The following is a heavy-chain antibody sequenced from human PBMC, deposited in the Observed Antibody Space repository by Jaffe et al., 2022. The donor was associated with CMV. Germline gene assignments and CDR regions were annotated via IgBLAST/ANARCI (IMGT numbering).Heavy chain of an antibody. CDR3: ARGGPIIYGVSIVKKYNWFDP. D-gene: IGHD3-16*02. Sequence: QVQLVQSGAEVKKPGASVKVSCKTSGYIFTDYHMHWVRQAPGRGLEWMGWINPKSSDTNYAQTFQGRVSMTRDTSTSTAYLELSRLRSDDTAVYYCARGGPIIYGVSIVKKYNWFDPWGQGTLVTVSS. CDR1: GYIFTDYH. CDR2: INPKSSDT. J-gene: IGHJ5*02. V-gene: IGHV1-2*02.